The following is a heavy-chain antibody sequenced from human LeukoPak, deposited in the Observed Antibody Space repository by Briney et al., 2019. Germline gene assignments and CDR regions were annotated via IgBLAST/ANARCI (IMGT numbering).Heavy chain of an antibody. CDR2: FDPEYGET. CDR3: ATDLRCSSASCDGPHWFDP. CDR1: GHTLTELS. Sequence: ASVKVSCKVSGHTLTELSMHWVRQAPGKGLEWMGGFDPEYGETSYAQKFQGRVTMTEDTSADTAYMELSSLRPEDTAVYYCATDLRCSSASCDGPHWFDPWGQGTLVTVSS. V-gene: IGHV1-24*01. D-gene: IGHD2-2*01. J-gene: IGHJ5*02.